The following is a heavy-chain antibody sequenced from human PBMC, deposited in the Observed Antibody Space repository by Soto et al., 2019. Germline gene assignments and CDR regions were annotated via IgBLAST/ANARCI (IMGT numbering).Heavy chain of an antibody. CDR1: GGSISSYY. J-gene: IGHJ6*02. CDR2: IYYSGST. D-gene: IGHD2-2*01. V-gene: IGHV4-59*04. CDR3: ARGLGYCSSTSCPTHYYYGMDV. Sequence: PSETLSLTCTVSGGSISSYYWSWIRQPPGKGLEWIGYIYYSGSTYYNPSLKSRVTISVDTSKNQFSLKLSSVTAADTAVYYCARGLGYCSSTSCPTHYYYGMDVWGQGTTVTVSS.